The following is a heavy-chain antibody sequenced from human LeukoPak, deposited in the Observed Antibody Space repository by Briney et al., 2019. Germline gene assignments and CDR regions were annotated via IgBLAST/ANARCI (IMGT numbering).Heavy chain of an antibody. J-gene: IGHJ4*02. CDR1: GYSFTSYW. D-gene: IGHD2-2*01. CDR3: ARWEVPAAKAYFDY. V-gene: IGHV5-51*01. CDR2: IYPGDSDT. Sequence: PWECLKISCKGSGYSFTSYWIGWVRLMPGKGLEWMGIIYPGDSDTRYSPSFQGQVTISADKSISTAYLQWSILKASDTAMYYCARWEVPAAKAYFDYCGQGTLVTVSS.